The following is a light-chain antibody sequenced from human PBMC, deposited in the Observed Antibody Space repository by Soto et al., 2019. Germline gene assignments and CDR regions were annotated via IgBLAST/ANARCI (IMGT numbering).Light chain of an antibody. CDR1: SSDIGRYNL. J-gene: IGLJ2*01. CDR2: EGS. CDR3: CSYAMNSTLV. Sequence: QSALTQPASVSGSPGQSITISCTGTSSDIGRYNLVSWYQQHPGKAPKLMISEGSKWPSGVSHRFSGSKSGNTASLTISGLQAEDEADYYCCSYAMNSTLVFGGGTKVTVL. V-gene: IGLV2-23*01.